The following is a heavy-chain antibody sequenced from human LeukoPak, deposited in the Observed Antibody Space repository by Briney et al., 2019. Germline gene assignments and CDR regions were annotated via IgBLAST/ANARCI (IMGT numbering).Heavy chain of an antibody. V-gene: IGHV5-51*01. CDR3: ARQYRVAGTPNFDY. J-gene: IGHJ4*02. CDR1: GYSFSTHW. Sequence: GESLKISCRGFGYSFSTHWIGWVRQMPGEGLEWMGIIYPGDSDTRYSPSFQGQVTISADKSISTAYLQWSSLKASDTAMYYCARQYRVAGTPNFDYWGQGTLVTVSS. CDR2: IYPGDSDT. D-gene: IGHD6-19*01.